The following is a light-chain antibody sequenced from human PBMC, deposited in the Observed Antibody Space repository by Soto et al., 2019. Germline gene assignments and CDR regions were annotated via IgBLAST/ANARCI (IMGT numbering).Light chain of an antibody. Sequence: QSVLTQPPSASGSPGQSVTISCTGTSSDVGAYIFVSWYQQHPGKAPKLMVYDVNRRPPGVPDRFFGSKSGNTASLTVSGLQAEDEADYYCVSFAGGTHVFGTGTKVTV. V-gene: IGLV2-8*01. CDR3: VSFAGGTHV. CDR2: DVN. J-gene: IGLJ1*01. CDR1: SSDVGAYIF.